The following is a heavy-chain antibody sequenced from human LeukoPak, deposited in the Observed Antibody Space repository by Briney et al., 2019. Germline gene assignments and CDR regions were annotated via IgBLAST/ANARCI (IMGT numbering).Heavy chain of an antibody. CDR2: ISYSGTT. J-gene: IGHJ4*02. D-gene: IGHD4-17*01. V-gene: IGHV4-39*01. CDR3: ATHPVTTTFDY. Sequence: SETLSLTCTVSGGSISSSGYHWVWIRQPPGKGLDWIATISYSGTTYYSPSLGSRVSISVDTSQNQFSLRLSSVTAADTGVYYCATHPVTTTFDYWGRGTLVTVSS. CDR1: GGSISSSGYH.